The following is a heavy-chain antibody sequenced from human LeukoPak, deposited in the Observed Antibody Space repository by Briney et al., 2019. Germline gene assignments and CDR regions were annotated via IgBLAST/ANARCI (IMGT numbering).Heavy chain of an antibody. V-gene: IGHV4-61*02. Sequence: ETSETLSLTCTVSGGSISSGSYYWSWIRQPAGKGLEWIGRIYTSGSTNYNPSLKSRVTISVDTSKNQFSLKLSSVTAADTAVYYCARGKGVVVPAAEPFDYWGQGTLVTVSS. D-gene: IGHD2-2*01. J-gene: IGHJ4*02. CDR2: IYTSGST. CDR1: GGSISSGSYY. CDR3: ARGKGVVVPAAEPFDY.